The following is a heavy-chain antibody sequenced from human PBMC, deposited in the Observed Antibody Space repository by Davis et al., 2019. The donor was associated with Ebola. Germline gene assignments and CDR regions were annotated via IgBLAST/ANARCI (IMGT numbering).Heavy chain of an antibody. CDR3: ARLGIFGVVNKVPYYYYYMDV. J-gene: IGHJ6*03. CDR1: GYSFTNYW. D-gene: IGHD3-3*01. Sequence: GGSLRLSCKGSGYSFTNYWIGWVRQMPGKGLEWMGIIYPGDADTRYSPSFQGQVTISADKSISTAHLQWSSLKASDNAMYYCARLGIFGVVNKVPYYYYYMDVWGKGTTVTVSS. CDR2: IYPGDADT. V-gene: IGHV5-51*01.